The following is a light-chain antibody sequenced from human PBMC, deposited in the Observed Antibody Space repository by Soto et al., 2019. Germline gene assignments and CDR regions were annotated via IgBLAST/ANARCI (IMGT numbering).Light chain of an antibody. CDR1: SXDVGGYNS. J-gene: IGLJ1*01. V-gene: IGLV2-11*01. Sequence: QSVLAQPRSVSGSPGQSVTISCTGASXDVGGYNSVSWYQQHPGKAPKLMIYDVNKRPSGVPDRFSGSKSGNTASLTISGLQTEDEADYYCCSYAGTSYVFGTGTKVTVL. CDR3: CSYAGTSYV. CDR2: DVN.